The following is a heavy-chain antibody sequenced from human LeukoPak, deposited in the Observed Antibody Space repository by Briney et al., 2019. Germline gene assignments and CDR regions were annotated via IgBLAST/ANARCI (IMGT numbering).Heavy chain of an antibody. CDR3: ARAYSSGCHH. J-gene: IGHJ5*02. D-gene: IGHD6-19*01. CDR2: MNPNSGNT. Sequence: GASVKVSCKASGYTFTSYDINWVRQAPGQGLEWMGWMNPNSGNTVYAQKFQGRVPMTRNTSISTAYMELSSLRSEDTAVYYCARAYSSGCHHWGQGTLVTVSS. V-gene: IGHV1-8*01. CDR1: GYTFTSYD.